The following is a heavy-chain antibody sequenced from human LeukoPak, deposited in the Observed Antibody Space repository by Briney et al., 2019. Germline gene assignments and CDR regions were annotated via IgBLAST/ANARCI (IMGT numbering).Heavy chain of an antibody. CDR1: GLSFSSFA. CDR3: ARVRYSSSSHYMDV. D-gene: IGHD6-6*01. J-gene: IGHJ6*03. Sequence: PGGSLRPSCVASGLSFSSFAMTWVRQAPGRGLEWVSLISGDGTTYYADPVKGRFTISRDNSKNTVYLQMNSLRVEDTAVYYCARVRYSSSSHYMDVWGKGTTVTVSS. V-gene: IGHV3-66*01. CDR2: ISGDGTT.